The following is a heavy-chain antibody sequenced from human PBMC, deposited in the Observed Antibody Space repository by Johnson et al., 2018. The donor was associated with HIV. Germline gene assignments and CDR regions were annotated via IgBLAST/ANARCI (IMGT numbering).Heavy chain of an antibody. CDR2: IKQDGSEK. D-gene: IGHD4-11*01. CDR1: GFTFSTYW. CDR3: ARDDDYSRVRAFDF. Sequence: VQLVESGGGLVQAGGSLRLSCAASGFTFSTYWMTWVRQAQGKGLEWVASIKQDGSEKHYVDSVWGRFSISRDNAKSSLCLQMNSLRVDDTAVYYCARDDDYSRVRAFDFWGQGTTVTVSS. J-gene: IGHJ3*01. V-gene: IGHV3-7*01.